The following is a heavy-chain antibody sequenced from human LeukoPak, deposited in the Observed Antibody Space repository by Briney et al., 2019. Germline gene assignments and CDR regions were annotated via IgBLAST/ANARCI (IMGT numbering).Heavy chain of an antibody. Sequence: KPSETLSLTCSVSGASISTSAYYWGWIRQPPGKGLEWIGSIYYSGSTYYNPSLKSRVTISVDTSKNQFSLKLSSVTAADTAVYYCARPGGSYYRRGAFDIWGQGTMVTVSS. D-gene: IGHD1-26*01. J-gene: IGHJ3*02. CDR2: IYYSGST. V-gene: IGHV4-39*01. CDR3: ARPGGSYYRRGAFDI. CDR1: GASISTSAYY.